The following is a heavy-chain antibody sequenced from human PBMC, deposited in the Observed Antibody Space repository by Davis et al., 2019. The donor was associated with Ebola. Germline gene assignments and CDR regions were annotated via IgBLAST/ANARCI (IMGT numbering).Heavy chain of an antibody. CDR2: INPSGGST. Sequence: ASVKVSCKASGYTSTSYYMHWVRQAPGQGLEWMGIINPSGGSTSYAQKFQGRVTMTRNTSITTAYMEVSSLTSEDTAVYYCATAFDRRHYGSWFDPWSQGTLVTVSS. CDR3: ATAFDRRHYGSWFDP. CDR1: GYTSTSYY. V-gene: IGHV1-46*01. J-gene: IGHJ5*02. D-gene: IGHD4-17*01.